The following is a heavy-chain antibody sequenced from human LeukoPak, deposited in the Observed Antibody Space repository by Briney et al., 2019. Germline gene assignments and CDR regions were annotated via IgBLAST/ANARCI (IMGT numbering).Heavy chain of an antibody. CDR2: ISDSGGTT. Sequence: GGSLRLSCAASGFTFSSLAMGWVRQTPGKGLEWVSVISDSGGTTYYADSVKGRFTISRDNAKNSLYLQMNSLRGEDTAVYYCARESGYSGYDPLDYWGQGTLVTVSS. CDR3: ARESGYSGYDPLDY. J-gene: IGHJ4*02. CDR1: GFTFSSLA. D-gene: IGHD5-12*01. V-gene: IGHV3-23*01.